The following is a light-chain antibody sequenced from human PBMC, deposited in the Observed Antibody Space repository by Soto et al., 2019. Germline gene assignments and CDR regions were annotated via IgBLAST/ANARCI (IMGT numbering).Light chain of an antibody. CDR1: RTIIGY. Sequence: DIQMTHSPSSLSASVRDRVTITCRASRTIIGYLNWYQLKPGKAPKLLIYAASSLHSGVPAGFSGSGSGTDFTLTISGLQREDFATYYCQQSYSTGYTFGQGTKVDIK. J-gene: IGKJ2*01. CDR2: AAS. CDR3: QQSYSTGYT. V-gene: IGKV1-39*01.